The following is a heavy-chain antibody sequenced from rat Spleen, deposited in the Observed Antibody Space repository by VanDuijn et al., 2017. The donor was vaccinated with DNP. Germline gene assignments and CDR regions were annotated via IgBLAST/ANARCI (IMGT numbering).Heavy chain of an antibody. Sequence: EVQLVESGGGLVQPGGSLKLSCAASGFTFTNFGMAWVRQAPTKGLEWVAAVTTGGGSAYYRDSVKGRFTISRDNAKNTLYLQMNSLRSEDTATYYCARYAPSASYAMDAWGQGTSVTVSS. J-gene: IGHJ4*01. D-gene: IGHD4-3*01. V-gene: IGHV5S13*01. CDR2: VTTGGGSA. CDR3: ARYAPSASYAMDA. CDR1: GFTFTNFG.